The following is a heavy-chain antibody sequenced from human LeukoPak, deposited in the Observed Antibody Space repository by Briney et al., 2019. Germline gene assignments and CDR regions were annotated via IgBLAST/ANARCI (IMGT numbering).Heavy chain of an antibody. CDR3: ARDRAYTQDY. CDR2: IKSDGIST. Sequence: GGSLRLSCAASGFTFSTYWMHWVGQAPGKGLVWVSHIKSDGISTTYADSVKGRFTISRDNAKNTLYLQMNSLRAEDTAVYYCARDRAYTQDYWGQGTLVTVSS. D-gene: IGHD4-11*01. CDR1: GFTFSTYW. V-gene: IGHV3-74*01. J-gene: IGHJ4*02.